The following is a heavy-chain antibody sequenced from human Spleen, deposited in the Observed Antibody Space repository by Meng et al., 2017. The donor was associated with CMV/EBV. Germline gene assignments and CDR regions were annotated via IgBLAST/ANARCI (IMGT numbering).Heavy chain of an antibody. Sequence: GGSLRLSCKGSGYSFTSYWIGWVRQMPGKGLEWLGIIYPSDSDIKYSPSFQGQVTISVDKSITTAYLQWGSLKASDTAMYYCARHGDTMVSGRAFDIWGQGTMVTVSS. CDR1: GYSFTSYW. CDR2: IYPSDSDI. D-gene: IGHD3-10*01. CDR3: ARHGDTMVSGRAFDI. J-gene: IGHJ3*02. V-gene: IGHV5-51*01.